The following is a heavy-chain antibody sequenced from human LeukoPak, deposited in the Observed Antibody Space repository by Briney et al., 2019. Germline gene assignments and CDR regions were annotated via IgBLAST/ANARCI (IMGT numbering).Heavy chain of an antibody. D-gene: IGHD3-22*01. V-gene: IGHV1-8*01. J-gene: IGHJ4*02. CDR3: ARAYGSSGYSY. CDR1: GYTFTSYD. CDR2: MNPNSGNT. Sequence: ASVKVSCTASGYTFTSYDINWVRQAPGQGLEWMGWMNPNSGNTGYAQTFQGRVTMTRNTSISTAYMELSSLRSEDTAVYYCARAYGSSGYSYWGQGTLVTVSS.